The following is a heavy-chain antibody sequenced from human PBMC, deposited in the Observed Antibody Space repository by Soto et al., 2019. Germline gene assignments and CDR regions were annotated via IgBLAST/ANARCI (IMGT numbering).Heavy chain of an antibody. D-gene: IGHD5-18*01. V-gene: IGHV3-23*01. J-gene: IGHJ6*02. CDR3: AMAHVDTAMDYYYYYGMDV. CDR1: GFTFSSYA. Sequence: GGSLRLSCAASGFTFSSYAMSWVRQAPGKGLEWVSAISGGGGSTYYADSVKGRFTISRDNSKNTLYLQMNSLRAEDTAVYYCAMAHVDTAMDYYYYYGMDVWGQGTLVTVSS. CDR2: ISGGGGST.